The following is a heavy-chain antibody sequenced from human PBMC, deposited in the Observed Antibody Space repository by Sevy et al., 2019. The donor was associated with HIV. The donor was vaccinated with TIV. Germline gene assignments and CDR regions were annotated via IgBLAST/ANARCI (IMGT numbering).Heavy chain of an antibody. J-gene: IGHJ4*02. D-gene: IGHD3-22*01. CDR2: ISWNGGSI. Sequence: GGSLRLSCAASGFTFDDYAMHWVRQAPGKGLEWVSGISWNGGSIGYADSVKGRFTISRDNAKNSLYLQMNSLRAEDTALYYCAKGRITMIVVVVDFDYWGQGTLVTVSS. CDR3: AKGRITMIVVVVDFDY. CDR1: GFTFDDYA. V-gene: IGHV3-9*01.